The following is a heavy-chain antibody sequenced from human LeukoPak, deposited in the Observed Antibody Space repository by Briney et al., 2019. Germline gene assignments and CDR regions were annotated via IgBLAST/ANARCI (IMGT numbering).Heavy chain of an antibody. CDR3: AKGSVSMAGTPGDV. Sequence: GGSLRLSCAASGFTFSSYVMNWVRQAPGKGLEWVSTIGGGGYSTYYADSVKGRFTISRDNSKNTLFLQMNSLRAEDTAIYYCAKGSVSMAGTPGDVWGQGTTVTVSS. J-gene: IGHJ6*02. CDR2: IGGGGYST. D-gene: IGHD6-19*01. CDR1: GFTFSSYV. V-gene: IGHV3-23*01.